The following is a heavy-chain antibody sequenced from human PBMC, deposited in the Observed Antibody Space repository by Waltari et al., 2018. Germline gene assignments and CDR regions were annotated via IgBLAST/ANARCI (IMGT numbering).Heavy chain of an antibody. CDR1: GFRFSNYA. CDR3: AKDQGYAGKDGDLRH. Sequence: EVQLVASGGGLVQPGGSLKLSCGAAGFRFSNYALSWVRQAPGKGLGWVSGISGAGENSYYADSVKGRFTISRDNSKNILFLQMNSLRAEDTAVYYCAKDQGYAGKDGDLRHWGQGSLVSVSS. CDR2: ISGAGENS. J-gene: IGHJ1*01. V-gene: IGHV3-23*04. D-gene: IGHD2-2*01.